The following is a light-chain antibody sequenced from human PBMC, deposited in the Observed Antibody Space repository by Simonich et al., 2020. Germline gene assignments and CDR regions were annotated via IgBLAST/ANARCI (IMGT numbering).Light chain of an antibody. J-gene: IGLJ2*01. V-gene: IGLV2-23*01. CDR3: CSYAGSSTSVV. CDR2: EGS. CDR1: SNDVGSYNL. Sequence: QSALTQPASVSGFPGQSITISCTGTSNDVGSYNLVSWYQQHPGKAPKLMIYEGSKRPSGVSNRFSGSKSGNTASLTISGLQAEDEADYYCCSYAGSSTSVVFGGGTKLTVL.